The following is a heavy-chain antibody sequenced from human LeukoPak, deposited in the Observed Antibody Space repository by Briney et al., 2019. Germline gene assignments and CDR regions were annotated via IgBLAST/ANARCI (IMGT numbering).Heavy chain of an antibody. Sequence: PSETLSLTCTVSGGSISSSSYYWGWIRQPPGKGLEWIGEINHSGSTNYNPSLKSRVTISVDTSKNQFSLKLSSVTAADTAVYYCARRAMVRGARPFDPWGQGTLVTVSS. CDR3: ARRAMVRGARPFDP. CDR2: INHSGST. V-gene: IGHV4-39*07. J-gene: IGHJ5*02. D-gene: IGHD3-10*01. CDR1: GGSISSSSYY.